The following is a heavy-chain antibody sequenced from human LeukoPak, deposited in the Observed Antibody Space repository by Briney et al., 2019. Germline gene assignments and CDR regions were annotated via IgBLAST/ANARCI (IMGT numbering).Heavy chain of an antibody. J-gene: IGHJ4*02. CDR2: IRYDGSNK. V-gene: IGHV3-30*02. CDR1: GFTFSSYG. Sequence: GGSLRLSCAASGFTFSSYGMHWVRQAPGKGLERVAFIRYDGSNKYYADSVKGRFTISRDNSKNTLYLQMNSLRAEDTAVYYCAKDFRFFGVVISLTVDFDYWGQGTLVTVSS. CDR3: AKDFRFFGVVISLTVDFDY. D-gene: IGHD3-3*01.